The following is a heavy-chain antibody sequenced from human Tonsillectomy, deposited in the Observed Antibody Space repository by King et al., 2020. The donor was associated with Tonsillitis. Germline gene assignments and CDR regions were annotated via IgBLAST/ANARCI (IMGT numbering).Heavy chain of an antibody. CDR3: ARLEGDTYSGVDY. CDR2: IYPSDSDT. Sequence: VQLVQSGAEVKKPGESLKISCKGSGYSFSTYWIGWVRQMPGKGLEWMGIIYPSDSDTRYSPSFQGQGTISADKSISTPYLQWSSLKASDPAMYYCARLEGDTYSGVDYWGQGTLVTVSS. J-gene: IGHJ4*02. CDR1: GYSFSTYW. D-gene: IGHD2-21*01. V-gene: IGHV5-51*01.